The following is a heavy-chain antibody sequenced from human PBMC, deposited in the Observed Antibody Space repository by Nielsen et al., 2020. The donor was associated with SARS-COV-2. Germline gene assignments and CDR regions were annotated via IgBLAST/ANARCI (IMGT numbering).Heavy chain of an antibody. CDR2: IWYDGSNK. V-gene: IGHV3-33*01. CDR1: GFTFSSYG. D-gene: IGHD6-13*01. Sequence: GESLKISCAASGFTFSSYGMHWVRQAPGKGLEWVAVIWYDGSNKYYADSVKGRFTISRYNSKNTLYLQMNSLSAEATAVYYCASELVPVYYGMDVWGQGTTVTVSS. CDR3: ASELVPVYYGMDV. J-gene: IGHJ6*02.